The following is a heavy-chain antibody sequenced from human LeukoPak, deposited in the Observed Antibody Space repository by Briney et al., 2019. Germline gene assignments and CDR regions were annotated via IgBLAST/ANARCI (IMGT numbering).Heavy chain of an antibody. V-gene: IGHV3-23*01. D-gene: IGHD6-6*01. CDR1: GFTFSNYA. Sequence: GGSLRLSCAASGFTFSNYAMNWVRQAPGKGLEWVSVFSRDGTTTYYADSVKGRFTISRDNSKNTLYLQMNSLRAEDTAVYYCAKYQEASSRRFDYWGQGTLVTVSS. CDR3: AKYQEASSRRFDY. CDR2: FSRDGTTT. J-gene: IGHJ4*02.